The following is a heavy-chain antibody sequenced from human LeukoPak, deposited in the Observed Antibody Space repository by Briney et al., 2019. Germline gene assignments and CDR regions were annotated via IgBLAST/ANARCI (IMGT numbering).Heavy chain of an antibody. CDR2: IYTSGST. Sequence: SQSLSLTCTVAGGSISSHYSSCIWHPAGNGLGWIGRIYTSGSTNYNPSLKSRVTLSVDTSKNQSSLKLSSVTAADTAVYYCARDPSIAVAGDSDALDIWGQETMVTVSS. D-gene: IGHD6-19*01. V-gene: IGHV4-4*07. CDR1: GGSISSHY. J-gene: IGHJ3*02. CDR3: ARDPSIAVAGDSDALDI.